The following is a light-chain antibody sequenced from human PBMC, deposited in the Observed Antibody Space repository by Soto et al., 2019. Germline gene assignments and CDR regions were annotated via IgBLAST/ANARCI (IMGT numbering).Light chain of an antibody. J-gene: IGKJ2*01. CDR2: AAS. Sequence: DIQLTQSPSFLSASVGDRVTITCRASQGINNYLAWYQQIPWKAPKLLIYAASTLQRRAPSRFSASRSGTDFTLTISSLQPEDLATYYWQQLSSYPYTFGQGTKLEIK. CDR3: QQLSSYPYT. V-gene: IGKV1-9*01. CDR1: QGINNY.